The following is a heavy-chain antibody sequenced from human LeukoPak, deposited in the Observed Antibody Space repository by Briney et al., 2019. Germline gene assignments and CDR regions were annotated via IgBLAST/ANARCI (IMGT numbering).Heavy chain of an antibody. CDR2: ISYDGSNK. V-gene: IGHV3-30*18. D-gene: IGHD6-13*01. CDR1: GFTFSSYG. Sequence: PGRSLRLSCAASGFTFSSYGMHWVRQAPGKGLEWVAVISYDGSNKYYADSVKGRFTISRGNSKNTLYLQMNSLRAEDTAVYYCAKPRYSSSWSFDYWGQGTLVTVSS. J-gene: IGHJ4*02. CDR3: AKPRYSSSWSFDY.